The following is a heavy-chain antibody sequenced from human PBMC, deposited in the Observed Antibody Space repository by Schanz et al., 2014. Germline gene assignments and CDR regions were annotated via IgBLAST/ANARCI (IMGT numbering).Heavy chain of an antibody. CDR2: INTGVNT. J-gene: IGHJ3*02. CDR3: AKGRFGELSAFDI. CDR1: GFTFGDYA. V-gene: IGHV3-23*01. D-gene: IGHD3-10*01. Sequence: DVQLLESGGGLVQPGGSLRLSCAASGFTFGDYAMTWVRQAPGKGLEWVSAINTGVNTYYADSVRGRFTISRDNSKNTLYLQMNSLRAEDTAVYYCAKGRFGELSAFDIWGQGTMVTVSS.